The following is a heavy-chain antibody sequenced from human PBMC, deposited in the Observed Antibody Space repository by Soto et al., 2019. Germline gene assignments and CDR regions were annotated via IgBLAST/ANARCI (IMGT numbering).Heavy chain of an antibody. D-gene: IGHD2-2*01. CDR2: IYYSGST. CDR1: Y. V-gene: IGHV4-31*02. CDR3: ARWGLGEDIVVVPAASDAFDI. Sequence: YRNRKRKHQGRGLEWIGYIYYSGSTYYNPSLKSRVTISVDTSKNQFSLKLSSVTAADTAVYYCARWGLGEDIVVVPAASDAFDIWGQGTMVTVSS. J-gene: IGHJ3*02.